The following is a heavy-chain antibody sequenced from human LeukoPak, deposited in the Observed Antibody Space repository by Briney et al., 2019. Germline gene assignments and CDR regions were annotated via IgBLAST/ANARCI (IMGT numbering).Heavy chain of an antibody. CDR3: AKRDSSGSYEGDY. Sequence: GGSLRLSCAASGXTFSSYWMHWVRQAPGKGRVWVSRINSDGSSTSYADSVKGRFTISRDNAKNTLYLQMNSLRAEDTAVYYCAKRDSSGSYEGDYWGQGTLVTVSS. V-gene: IGHV3-74*01. CDR1: GXTFSSYW. CDR2: INSDGSST. J-gene: IGHJ4*02. D-gene: IGHD1-26*01.